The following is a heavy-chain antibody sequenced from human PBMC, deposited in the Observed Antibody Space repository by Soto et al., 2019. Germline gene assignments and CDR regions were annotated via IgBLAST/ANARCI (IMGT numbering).Heavy chain of an antibody. J-gene: IGHJ5*02. CDR3: AREGSVRSGYGRVAGWFDP. CDR2: IIPIFGTA. Sequence: QVQLVQSGAEVKKPGSSVKVSCKASGGTFSSYAISWVRQAPGQGLEWMGGIIPIFGTANYAQKFQGRVTITADESTSTAYMELSSLRAEDTAVYYCAREGSVRSGYGRVAGWFDPWGQGTLVTVSS. V-gene: IGHV1-69*01. CDR1: GGTFSSYA. D-gene: IGHD6-13*01.